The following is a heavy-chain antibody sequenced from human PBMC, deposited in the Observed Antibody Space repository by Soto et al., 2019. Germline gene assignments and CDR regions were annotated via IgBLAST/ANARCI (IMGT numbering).Heavy chain of an antibody. V-gene: IGHV3-66*01. CDR3: ARDSDAVTRYYYYYYYMDV. J-gene: IGHJ6*03. CDR1: GFTVSSNY. Sequence: GGSLRLSCAASGFTVSSNYMSWVRQAPGKGLEWVSVIYSGGSTYYADSVKGRFTISRDNSKNTLYLQMNSLRAEDTAVYYCARDSDAVTRYYYYYYYMDVWGKGTTVTVSS. CDR2: IYSGGST. D-gene: IGHD4-17*01.